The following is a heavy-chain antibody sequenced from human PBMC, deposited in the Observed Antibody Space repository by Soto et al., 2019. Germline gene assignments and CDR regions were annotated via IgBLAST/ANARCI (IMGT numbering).Heavy chain of an antibody. Sequence: QVQLVESGGGLVKPGGSLRLSCAASGLTLSDYYMTWIRQAPGKGLEWVSDISFSGSYTNYADSVKGRFTISRDNAKNSLYLKMNSLRAEDTAVYYCARDGYGFGKGYYLDHWGQGTLVTVSS. CDR2: ISFSGSYT. V-gene: IGHV3-11*06. J-gene: IGHJ4*02. CDR1: GLTLSDYY. D-gene: IGHD5-18*01. CDR3: ARDGYGFGKGYYLDH.